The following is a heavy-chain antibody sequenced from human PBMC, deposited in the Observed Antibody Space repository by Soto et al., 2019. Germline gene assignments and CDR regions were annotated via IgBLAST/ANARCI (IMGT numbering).Heavy chain of an antibody. CDR3: ARGSGCSGGSCYYGLDV. J-gene: IGHJ6*02. CDR2: LYYSGST. V-gene: IGHV4-59*11. Sequence: ETLSLTCTVSGGSISSHYWSWIRQPPGKGLEWIGYLYYSGSTDYNPSLRSRVTISVDTSKTQFSLKLSSVTAADTAVYYCARGSGCSGGSCYYGLDVWGQGTTVTVSS. CDR1: GGSISSHY. D-gene: IGHD2-15*01.